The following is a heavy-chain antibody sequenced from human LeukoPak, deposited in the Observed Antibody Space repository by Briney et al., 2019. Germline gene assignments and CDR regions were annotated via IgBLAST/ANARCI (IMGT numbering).Heavy chain of an antibody. D-gene: IGHD3-3*01. V-gene: IGHV3-23*01. Sequence: PGGSLRLSCAGSGFTFRSYAMSWVRQSPVKGLEWVSAISDSGDGTYYADSVKARFTISRDNSKNTVYLEMSSLRAKDTAVYYCVREVSAWPKNWFDPWGQGTLVTVSS. CDR1: GFTFRSYA. J-gene: IGHJ5*02. CDR3: VREVSAWPKNWFDP. CDR2: ISDSGDGT.